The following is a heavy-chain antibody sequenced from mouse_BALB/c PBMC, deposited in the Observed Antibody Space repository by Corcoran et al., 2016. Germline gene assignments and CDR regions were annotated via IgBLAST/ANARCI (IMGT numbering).Heavy chain of an antibody. D-gene: IGHD4-1*01. Sequence: QVTLKESGPGILQPSQTLSLTCSFSGFSLRTSGMSVGWILQPSGKGLEWLAHIWWNDDKRYDTALKSRLTISKDTSTNQVFLKIASVVTADTATYYCARIYWDGFAYWGQGTLVTVSA. CDR2: IWWNDDK. V-gene: IGHV8-11*01. CDR1: GFSLRTSGMS. CDR3: ARIYWDGFAY. J-gene: IGHJ3*01.